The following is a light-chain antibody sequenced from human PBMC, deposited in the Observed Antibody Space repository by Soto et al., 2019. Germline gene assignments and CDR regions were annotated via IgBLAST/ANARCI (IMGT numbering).Light chain of an antibody. CDR1: QRVSSN. CDR2: GAS. V-gene: IGKV3-15*01. CDR3: QQYNNFWT. Sequence: EIVMTQSPVILSVSPGETATLSCRASQRVSSNLAWYQQKPGQAPRLLIYGASTSATDIPARFSGSGSGTEFTLTISSLQSEDVAVYYCQQYNNFWTFGQGTKVEIK. J-gene: IGKJ1*01.